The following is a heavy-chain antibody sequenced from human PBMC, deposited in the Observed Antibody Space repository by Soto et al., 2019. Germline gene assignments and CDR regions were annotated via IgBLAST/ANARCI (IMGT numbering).Heavy chain of an antibody. J-gene: IGHJ4*02. V-gene: IGHV1-18*01. CDR3: ARWRYGDY. CDR1: GYGFTTYG. CDR2: ISAHNGNT. D-gene: IGHD1-1*01. Sequence: QVHLVQSGAEVKKPGASVKVSCKGSGYGFTTYGIPWVRQAPGQGLEWMAWISAHNGNTNYAQKLQGRVTVTRDTATSTAYMELRSLISDDTAVYYCARWRYGDYWCQGALVTVSS.